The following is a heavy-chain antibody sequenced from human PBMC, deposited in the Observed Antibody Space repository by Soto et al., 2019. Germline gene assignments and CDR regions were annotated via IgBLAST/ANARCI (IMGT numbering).Heavy chain of an antibody. D-gene: IGHD6-19*01. Sequence: QITLKESGPTLVKPTQTLTLTCTFSGFSLSTSGVGVGWIRQPPGKALEWLALIYWDDDKRYSPSLKSRLTITKDTSKNQVVLTMTNMDPVDTATYYCAHTIRGGWYRGDAFDIWGQGTMVTVSS. CDR2: IYWDDDK. J-gene: IGHJ3*02. V-gene: IGHV2-5*02. CDR1: GFSLSTSGVG. CDR3: AHTIRGGWYRGDAFDI.